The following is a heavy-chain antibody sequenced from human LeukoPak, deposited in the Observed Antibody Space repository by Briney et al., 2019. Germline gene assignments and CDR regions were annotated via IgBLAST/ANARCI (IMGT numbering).Heavy chain of an antibody. CDR2: IYPGDSDT. CDR3: ARPYDISGYDVNDAFDI. D-gene: IGHD3-22*01. J-gene: IGHJ3*02. CDR1: GYSFTSYW. V-gene: IGHV5-51*01. Sequence: PGESLKISCKTSGYSFTSYWIAWVRQMPGKGLEWMGIIYPGDSDTRYSPSFQGQVTISADKSISTAYLQWSSLKASDTAMYYCARPYDISGYDVNDAFDIWGQGTMVTVSS.